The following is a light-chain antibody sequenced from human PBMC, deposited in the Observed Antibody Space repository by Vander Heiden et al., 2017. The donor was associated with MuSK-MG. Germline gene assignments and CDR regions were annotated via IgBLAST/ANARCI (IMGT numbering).Light chain of an antibody. CDR3: FSYSGRSTLV. CDR1: SSDVASYNL. J-gene: IGLJ2*01. V-gene: IGLV2-23*01. CDR2: DGS. Sequence: QSALTQPASVSGSPGPSLPISCTGTSSDVASYNLVSWYPLPPAKAPNLMLYDGSKRPSVLSNRFSGSNSSNTSSLTTSRLPADDAANYSCFSYSGRSTLVFGGGTKLTVL.